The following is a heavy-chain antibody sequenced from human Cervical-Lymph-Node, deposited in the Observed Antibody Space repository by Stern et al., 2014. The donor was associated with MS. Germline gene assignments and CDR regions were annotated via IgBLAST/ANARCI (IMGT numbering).Heavy chain of an antibody. CDR1: GYTFTSYW. CDR2: IFPGGSDI. Sequence: QLVQSGPEVKRPGESLKISCQASGYTFTSYWIGWVRQMPGKGLEWIAIIFPGGSDIRYSPPFQGQVTISADKSSSTAYLQWNNLKASDTAIYYCARQRYFDYWGQGTLVTVSS. CDR3: ARQRYFDY. J-gene: IGHJ4*02. V-gene: IGHV5-51*01.